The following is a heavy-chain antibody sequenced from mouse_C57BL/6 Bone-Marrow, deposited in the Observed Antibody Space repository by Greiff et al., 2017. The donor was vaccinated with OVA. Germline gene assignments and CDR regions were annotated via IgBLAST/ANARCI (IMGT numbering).Heavy chain of an antibody. CDR1: GFTFSDYY. J-gene: IGHJ3*01. CDR3: ARHGGYYLAWFAY. Sequence: EVQLVESGGGLVQPGGSLKLSCAASGFTFSDYYMYWVRQTPEKRLEWVAYISNGGGSTYYPDTVKGRFTLSRDNAKNTLYLQMSRLKSEDTAMYYCARHGGYYLAWFAYWGQGTLVTVSA. CDR2: ISNGGGST. V-gene: IGHV5-12*01. D-gene: IGHD2-3*01.